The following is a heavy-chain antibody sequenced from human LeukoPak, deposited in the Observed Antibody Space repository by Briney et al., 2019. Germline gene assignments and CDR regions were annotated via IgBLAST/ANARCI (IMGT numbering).Heavy chain of an antibody. V-gene: IGHV4-4*07. CDR3: ARDARLLYTGGWFDP. Sequence: PSETLPLTCTVSGGSISSYYWSWIRQPAGKGLEWIGRIYTSGSTNYNPSLKSRVTMSVDTSKNQFSLKLSSVTAADTAVYYCARDARLLYTGGWFDPWGQGTLVTVSS. J-gene: IGHJ5*02. D-gene: IGHD1-26*01. CDR2: IYTSGST. CDR1: GGSISSYY.